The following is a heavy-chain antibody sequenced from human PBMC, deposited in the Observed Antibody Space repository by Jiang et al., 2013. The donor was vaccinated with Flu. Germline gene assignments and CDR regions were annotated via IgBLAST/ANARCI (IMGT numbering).Heavy chain of an antibody. CDR2: IYYSGST. CDR3: ARLPSAMYSSSPYYFDY. CDR1: GGSISSYY. J-gene: IGHJ4*02. D-gene: IGHD6-13*01. Sequence: LLKPSETLSLTCTVSGGSISSYYWSWIRQPPGKGLEWIGYIYYSGSTNYNPSLKSRVTISVDTSKNQFSLKLSSVTAADTAVYYCARLPSAMYSSSPYYFDYWGQGTLVTVSS. V-gene: IGHV4-59*08.